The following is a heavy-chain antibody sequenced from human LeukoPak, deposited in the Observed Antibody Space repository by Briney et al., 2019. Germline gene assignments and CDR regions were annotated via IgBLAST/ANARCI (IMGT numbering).Heavy chain of an antibody. J-gene: IGHJ4*02. CDR1: GFPFSDYG. D-gene: IGHD3-16*01. CDR3: AKVRWGSDNALDS. CDR2: ISHDGSNK. Sequence: GTSLRLSCAASGFPFSDYGMYWVRRAPGKGLEWLAVISHDGSNKYYADSVKGRITISRDNSMNTLYLQMNSLRAEDTAVYYCAKVRWGSDNALDSWGQGTLVTGSS. V-gene: IGHV3-30*18.